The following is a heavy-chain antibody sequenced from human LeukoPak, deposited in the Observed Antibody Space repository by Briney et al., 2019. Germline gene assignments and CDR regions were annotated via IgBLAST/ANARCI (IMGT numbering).Heavy chain of an antibody. CDR1: GYTFTSYD. J-gene: IGHJ4*02. CDR2: VNPNSGNT. Sequence: GASVKVSCKASGYTFTSYDVNWVRQATGQGLEWMGWVNPNSGNTAYAQNFQGRVTMTSDTSINTAYMELSSLRSEDTAVYYCARGSWTSSFDYWGQGTPLTVSS. V-gene: IGHV1-8*01. D-gene: IGHD6-6*01. CDR3: ARGSWTSSFDY.